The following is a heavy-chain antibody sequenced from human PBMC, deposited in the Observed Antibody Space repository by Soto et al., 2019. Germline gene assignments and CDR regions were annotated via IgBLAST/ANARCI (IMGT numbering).Heavy chain of an antibody. Sequence: ALVKVSYKAYGNTFTSYYMHWVRQVTSTVLEWNGIINPSGASTSYAQEIQSIVTRTRDTCTNTVYMERSSLISEDTAVYYYARYRNSSVPYFDSWRQRTLVTVS. CDR2: INPSGAST. D-gene: IGHD3-22*01. J-gene: IGHJ4*02. CDR3: ARYRNSSVPYFDS. V-gene: IGHV1-46*01. CDR1: GNTFTSYY.